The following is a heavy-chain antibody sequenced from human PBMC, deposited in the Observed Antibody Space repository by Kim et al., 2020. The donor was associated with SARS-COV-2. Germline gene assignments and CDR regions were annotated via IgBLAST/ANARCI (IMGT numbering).Heavy chain of an antibody. V-gene: IGHV3-30*01. J-gene: IGHJ6*02. CDR2: INK. Sequence: INKDYADPVKGRFTTSRDNSKNTLYLQMNSLRAEDTAVYYCARDSYGMDVWGQGTTVTVSS. CDR3: ARDSYGMDV.